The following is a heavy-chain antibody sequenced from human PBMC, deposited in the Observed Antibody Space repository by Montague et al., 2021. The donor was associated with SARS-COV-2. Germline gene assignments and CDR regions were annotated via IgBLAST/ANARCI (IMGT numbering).Heavy chain of an antibody. J-gene: IGHJ6*02. CDR3: ARVVRYYDFWSGYTEYYYYGMDV. CDR2: IYYSGTT. CDR1: GGSISSYF. Sequence: SETLSLTCTVSGGSISSYFWSWIRQPPGKRLEWIGSIYYSGTTNYSPSLKSRVTISVDTSKNQFSLKLSSVTAADTAVYYCARVVRYYDFWSGYTEYYYYGMDVWGQGTTVTVSS. D-gene: IGHD3-3*01. V-gene: IGHV4-59*01.